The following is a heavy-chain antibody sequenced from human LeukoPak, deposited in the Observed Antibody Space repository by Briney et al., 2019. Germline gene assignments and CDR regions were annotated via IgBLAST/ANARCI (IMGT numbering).Heavy chain of an antibody. V-gene: IGHV3-23*01. CDR2: ISGSGGST. D-gene: IGHD4-17*01. Sequence: PGESLRLSCAASGFTFSSYAMSWVRQAPGKGLEWVSAISGSGGSTYYADSVKGRFTISRDNSKNTLYLQMNSLRAEDTAVYYCAKGDYGDSFHQIDYWGQGTLVTVSS. CDR1: GFTFSSYA. CDR3: AKGDYGDSFHQIDY. J-gene: IGHJ4*02.